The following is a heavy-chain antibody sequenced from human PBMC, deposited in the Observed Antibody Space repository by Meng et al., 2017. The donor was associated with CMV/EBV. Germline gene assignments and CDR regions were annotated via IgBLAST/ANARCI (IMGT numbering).Heavy chain of an antibody. CDR3: ARGRIVVVPAAIPGNNWFDP. CDR2: ISYSGST. V-gene: IGHV4-61*01. D-gene: IGHD2-2*02. CDR1: GGSVSSASYY. J-gene: IGHJ5*02. Sequence: GSLRLSCTVSGGSVSSASYYWSWIRQPPGKGLEWIGYISYSGSTNYNPSLKSRVTLSVDTSKNQVSLKLSSVTAADTAVYYCARGRIVVVPAAIPGNNWFDPWGQGTLVTVSS.